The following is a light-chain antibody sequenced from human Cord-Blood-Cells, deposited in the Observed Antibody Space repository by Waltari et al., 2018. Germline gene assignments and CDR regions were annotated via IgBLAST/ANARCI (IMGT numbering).Light chain of an antibody. CDR2: EVS. V-gene: IGLV2-14*01. CDR3: SSYTSSSTWV. J-gene: IGLJ3*02. CDR1: SGPVGSYNY. Sequence: FALTLTAFADASPRQPSTISFAGTSGPVGSYNYVSWYQQHPGKAPKLMIYEVSNRPSGVSNRFSGSKSGNTAPLTISGLQAEDEADYYCSSYTSSSTWVFGGGTKLTVL.